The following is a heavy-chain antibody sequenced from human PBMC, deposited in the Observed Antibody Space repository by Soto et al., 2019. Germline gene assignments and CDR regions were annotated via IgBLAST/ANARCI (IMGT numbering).Heavy chain of an antibody. D-gene: IGHD2-15*01. J-gene: IGHJ6*02. Sequence: SETLSLTCTVSGGSISSSSYYWGWIRQPPGRGLEWIGSIFYSGSAYYNPSLKSRVTISVDTSKNQFSLKLSSVTAADTAVYYCARHLTYCSAFSFYSHFPSYCIDFSGQGT. CDR1: GGSISSSSYY. CDR2: IFYSGSA. CDR3: ARHLTYCSAFSFYSHFPSYCIDF. V-gene: IGHV4-39*01.